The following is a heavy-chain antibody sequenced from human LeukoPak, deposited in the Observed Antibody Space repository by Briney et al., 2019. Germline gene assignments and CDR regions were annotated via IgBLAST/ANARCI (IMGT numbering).Heavy chain of an antibody. CDR2: ISGSGGST. CDR1: GFTFSSYG. D-gene: IGHD6-13*01. J-gene: IGHJ4*02. CDR3: AKDRDSSSWYGDY. V-gene: IGHV3-23*01. Sequence: PGGSLRLSCAASGFTFSSYGMSWVRQAPGKGLEWVSAISGSGGSTYYADSVKGRFTISRDNSKNTLYLQMNSLRAEDTAVYYCAKDRDSSSWYGDYWGQGTLVTVSS.